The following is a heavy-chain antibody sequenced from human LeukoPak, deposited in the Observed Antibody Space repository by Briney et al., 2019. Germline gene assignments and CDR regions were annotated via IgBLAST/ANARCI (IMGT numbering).Heavy chain of an antibody. J-gene: IGHJ1*01. Sequence: PGGSLRLSCAASGFTFSSYAMHWVRQAQGKGLEWVAVISYDGSNKYYADSVKGRFTISRDNSKNTLYLQMNSLRAEDTAVYYCARDMVRGVINSEYFQHWGQGTLVTVSS. V-gene: IGHV3-30-3*01. D-gene: IGHD3-10*01. CDR2: ISYDGSNK. CDR3: ARDMVRGVINSEYFQH. CDR1: GFTFSSYA.